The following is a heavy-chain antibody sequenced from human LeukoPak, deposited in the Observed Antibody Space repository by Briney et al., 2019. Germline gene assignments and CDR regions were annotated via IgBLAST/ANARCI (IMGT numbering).Heavy chain of an antibody. CDR2: IGVGGDT. V-gene: IGHV3-13*04. D-gene: IGHD4-11*01. CDR1: GSTFSNYD. J-gene: IGHJ3*02. CDR3: ARVNLYRSDSDYNDAFDI. Sequence: GGSLRLSCAASGSTFSNYDMHWVRQATGKGLEYVSAIGVGGDTYYSGSVKGRFTISRENAENSLYLQMNNLRVEDTAVYYCARVNLYRSDSDYNDAFDIWGQGTMVTVSS.